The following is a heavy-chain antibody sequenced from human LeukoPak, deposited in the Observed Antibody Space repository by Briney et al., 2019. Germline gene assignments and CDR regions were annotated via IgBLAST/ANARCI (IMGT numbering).Heavy chain of an antibody. J-gene: IGHJ4*02. Sequence: GGSLRLSCAASGFTFSSYWMSWVRQAPGKGLEWVANIKQDGSEKYYVDSVEGRFTISRDNSKNTLYLQMNSLRAEDAAIYYCAKAFAFVGANFSDYWGQGTLVTVSS. D-gene: IGHD1-26*01. CDR3: AKAFAFVGANFSDY. CDR2: IKQDGSEK. V-gene: IGHV3-7*03. CDR1: GFTFSSYW.